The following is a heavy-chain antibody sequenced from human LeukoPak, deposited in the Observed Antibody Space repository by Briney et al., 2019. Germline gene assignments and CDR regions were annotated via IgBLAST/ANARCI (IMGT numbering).Heavy chain of an antibody. CDR1: GFTFSSYG. J-gene: IGHJ4*02. CDR3: ARAIYDSSGYSIDY. V-gene: IGHV3-33*08. Sequence: GGSLRLSCAASGFTFSSYGMHWVRQAPGKGLEWVAVIWYDGSNKYYADSVKGRFTISRDNSKNTLYLQMNSRRAEDTAVYYCARAIYDSSGYSIDYWGQGTLVTVSS. CDR2: IWYDGSNK. D-gene: IGHD3-22*01.